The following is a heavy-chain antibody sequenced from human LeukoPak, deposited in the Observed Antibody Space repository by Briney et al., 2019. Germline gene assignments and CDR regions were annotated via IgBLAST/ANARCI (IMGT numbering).Heavy chain of an antibody. CDR3: ASGRVSAADMRY. J-gene: IGHJ4*02. D-gene: IGHD2-2*01. V-gene: IGHV6-1*01. CDR2: TYYRSKWYN. Sequence: PSQTLSLTCAISGDSVSSNSAGWNWVRQSPSSGLEWLGRTYYRSKWYNDYAVSVKSRITINPDTSKNQFSLQLNSVTPEDTAVYYCASGRVSAADMRYWGQGTLVTVSS. CDR1: GDSVSSNSAG.